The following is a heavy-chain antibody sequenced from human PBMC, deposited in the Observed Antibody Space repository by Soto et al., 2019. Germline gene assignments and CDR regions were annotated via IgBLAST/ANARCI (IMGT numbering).Heavy chain of an antibody. D-gene: IGHD3-3*01. J-gene: IGHJ6*03. Sequence: GASVKVSCKASGYTFTSYDINWVRQATGQGLEWMGWMNPNSGNTGYAQKFQGRVTMTRNTSISTAYMELSSLRSEDTAVYYCARLRPVTIFGVVTQYYYYYMDVWGKGTTVTVSS. CDR1: GYTFTSYD. V-gene: IGHV1-8*01. CDR2: MNPNSGNT. CDR3: ARLRPVTIFGVVTQYYYYYMDV.